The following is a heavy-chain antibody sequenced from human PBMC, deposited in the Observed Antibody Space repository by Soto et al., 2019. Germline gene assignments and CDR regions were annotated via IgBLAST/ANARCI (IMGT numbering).Heavy chain of an antibody. D-gene: IGHD3-22*01. Sequence: ASVKVSCKASGYTFTSYDINWVRQATGQGLEWMGWMNPNSGNTGYAQKFQGRVTMTRNTSISTAYMELSRLRSEDTAVYYCSRVEDSYYYDSPFDPWGQGTLVTVSS. J-gene: IGHJ5*02. CDR2: MNPNSGNT. CDR3: SRVEDSYYYDSPFDP. CDR1: GYTFTSYD. V-gene: IGHV1-8*01.